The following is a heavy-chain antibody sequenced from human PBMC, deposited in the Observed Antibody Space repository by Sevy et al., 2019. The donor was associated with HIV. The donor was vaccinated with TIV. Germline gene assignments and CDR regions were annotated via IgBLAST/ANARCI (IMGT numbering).Heavy chain of an antibody. CDR3: AGARYDGSGSFDAFDI. CDR1: GFTFITYA. CDR2: IYGSGGTT. D-gene: IGHD3-22*01. Sequence: GGSLRLSCKPSGFTFITYAMNWVRQAPGKGLEWVSTIYGSGGTTYYADSVKGRFPISRDNSKNTLYLQMDSLRTEDTAIYYCAGARYDGSGSFDAFDIWGQGTMVTVSS. J-gene: IGHJ3*02. V-gene: IGHV3-23*01.